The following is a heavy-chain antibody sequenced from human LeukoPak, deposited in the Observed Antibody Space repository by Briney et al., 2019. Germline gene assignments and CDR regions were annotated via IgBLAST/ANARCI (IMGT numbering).Heavy chain of an antibody. CDR1: GFTFSSYV. Sequence: GGSLRLSCATSGFTFSSYVMSWVRKAPGKGLEWVSVFSGSGDKIYYADSVRGRFTISRDISKKSLYLEMGSLRAEDTAMYYCARLTGNHFDDWGLGTLVTVSS. CDR2: FSGSGDKI. J-gene: IGHJ4*02. V-gene: IGHV3-23*01. CDR3: ARLTGNHFDD. D-gene: IGHD1-14*01.